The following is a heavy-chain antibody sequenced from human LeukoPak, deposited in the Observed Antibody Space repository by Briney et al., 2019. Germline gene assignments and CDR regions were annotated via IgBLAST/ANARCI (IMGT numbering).Heavy chain of an antibody. CDR2: INTNTGNP. V-gene: IGHV7-4-1*02. D-gene: IGHD3-3*01. CDR1: GYTFTSYA. J-gene: IGHJ5*02. CDR3: AREYGRFLEWLPIKIWWFDP. Sequence: ASVKVSCKASGYTFTSYAMNWVRQAPGQGLEWMGWINTNTGNPTYAQGFTGRFVFSLDTSVSTAYLQISSLKAEDTAVYYCAREYGRFLEWLPIKIWWFDPWGQGTLVTVSS.